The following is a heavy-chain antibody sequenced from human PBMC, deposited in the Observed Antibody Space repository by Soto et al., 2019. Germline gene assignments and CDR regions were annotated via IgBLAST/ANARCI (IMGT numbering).Heavy chain of an antibody. Sequence: SETLSLTYAVYGGFFSGYYWSWFRQPPGKGLEWIGEINHSGSTNYNPSLKSRVTISVDTSKNQFSLMLSSVTAAYTAVYYCARIDVVVPAAMPGVAAFDTWGQGKMISVSS. V-gene: IGHV4-34*01. CDR2: INHSGST. CDR3: ARIDVVVPAAMPGVAAFDT. J-gene: IGHJ3*02. D-gene: IGHD2-2*01. CDR1: GGFFSGYY.